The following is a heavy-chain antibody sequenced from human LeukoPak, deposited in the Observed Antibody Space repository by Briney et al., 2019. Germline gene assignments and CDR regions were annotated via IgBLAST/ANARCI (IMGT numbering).Heavy chain of an antibody. J-gene: IGHJ3*02. CDR3: AREGGYDPVAFDI. CDR1: GGSISSYY. Sequence: YPSQTLSLTCTVSGGSISSYYWSWIRQPPGKGLEWIGYIYYSGSTNYNPSLKSRVTISVDTSKNQFSLKLSSVTAADTAVYYCAREGGYDPVAFDIWGQGTMVTVSS. D-gene: IGHD5-12*01. CDR2: IYYSGST. V-gene: IGHV4-59*01.